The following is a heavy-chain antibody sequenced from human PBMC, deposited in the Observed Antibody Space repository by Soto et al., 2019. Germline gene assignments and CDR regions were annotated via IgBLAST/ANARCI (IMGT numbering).Heavy chain of an antibody. D-gene: IGHD2-15*01. Sequence: QVQLVQSGAEVKKPGASVKVSCKASGYTFTSYGISWVRQAPGQGLEWMGWIIAYNGNTTYAQKLQGRVPMTTDTSTSTSYMELRSLGSDDTAVYYWARAGYCSGGSCYPHRVYYYYYGMDVWGRVTTVTVCS. J-gene: IGHJ6*02. CDR1: GYTFTSYG. V-gene: IGHV1-18*01. CDR2: IIAYNGNT. CDR3: ARAGYCSGGSCYPHRVYYYYYGMDV.